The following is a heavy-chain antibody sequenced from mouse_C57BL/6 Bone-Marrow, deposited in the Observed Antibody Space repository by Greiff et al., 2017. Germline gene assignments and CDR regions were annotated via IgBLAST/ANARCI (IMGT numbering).Heavy chain of an antibody. CDR2: IDPSDSET. Sequence: QVQLQQPGAELVRPGSSVKLSCKASGYTFTSYWMHWVKQRPIQGLEWIGNIDPSDSETHYNQKFKDKATLTVDKSSSQAYMQLSSLTSEDSEVYYCARRGDYGKGGYFDYWGQGTTLTVSS. J-gene: IGHJ2*01. CDR3: ARRGDYGKGGYFDY. D-gene: IGHD2-1*01. V-gene: IGHV1-52*01. CDR1: GYTFTSYW.